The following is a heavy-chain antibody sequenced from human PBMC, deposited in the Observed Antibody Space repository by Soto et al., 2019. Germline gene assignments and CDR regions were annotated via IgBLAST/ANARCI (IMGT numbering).Heavy chain of an antibody. D-gene: IGHD3-22*01. CDR3: ARSSTYYYDSSGYYYPYNWFDP. Sequence: SETLSLTCTVSGGSISSGVYYWSWIRQHPGKGLEWIGYIYYSGSTYYNPSLKSRVTISVDTSKNQFSLKLSSVTAADTAVYYCARSSTYYYDSSGYYYPYNWFDPWGQGTLVTVSS. CDR1: GGSISSGVYY. J-gene: IGHJ5*02. V-gene: IGHV4-31*03. CDR2: IYYSGST.